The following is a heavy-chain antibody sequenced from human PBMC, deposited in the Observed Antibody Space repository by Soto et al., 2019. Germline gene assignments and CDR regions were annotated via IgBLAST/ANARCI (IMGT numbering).Heavy chain of an antibody. CDR1: GAALNSGNYY. V-gene: IGHV4-31*03. CDR2: IYVTGAV. CDR3: ARLRIATNNYKWFDP. J-gene: IGHJ5*02. Sequence: SETLSLTCSVSGAALNSGNYYWSWIRQVPGKGLEWIGHIYVTGAVDYNPSLRDRITISQDTSERQFSLNLRLVTAADTAVYSCARLRIATNNYKWFDPWGQGTLVTVSS. D-gene: IGHD2-21*01.